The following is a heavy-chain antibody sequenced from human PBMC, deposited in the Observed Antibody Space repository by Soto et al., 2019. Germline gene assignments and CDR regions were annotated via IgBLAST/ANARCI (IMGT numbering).Heavy chain of an antibody. V-gene: IGHV3-33*01. CDR2: IWYDGLRQ. Sequence: GGSLRLSCIGSGFTLNIYGVHWVRQAPGNGLEWVALIWYDGLRQTYADSVRGRFTISRDSSTNTIYLQMNSLRAEDTATYYCVRESTPPFFDTWGQRTPVTVSS. J-gene: IGHJ5*02. CDR1: GFTLNIYG. D-gene: IGHD2-15*01. CDR3: VRESTPPFFDT.